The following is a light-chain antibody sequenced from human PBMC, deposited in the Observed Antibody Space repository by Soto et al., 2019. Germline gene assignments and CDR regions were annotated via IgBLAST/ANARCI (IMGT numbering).Light chain of an antibody. CDR1: QSISSY. CDR2: AAS. Sequence: DIQMTQSPSSLSASVGDRVTITCRASQSISSYLNWYHQKPGKAPKLLIYAASSLQSGVPSRFSGSGSGTDFTLTISRLQPEDFATYYCQQSYSTPLYTFGQGTKLEIK. CDR3: QQSYSTPLYT. V-gene: IGKV1-39*01. J-gene: IGKJ2*01.